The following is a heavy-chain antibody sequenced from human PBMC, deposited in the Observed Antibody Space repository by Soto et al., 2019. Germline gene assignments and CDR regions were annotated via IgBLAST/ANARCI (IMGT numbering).Heavy chain of an antibody. D-gene: IGHD3-3*01. V-gene: IGHV1-18*04. Sequence: QVQLVQSGGEVKKPGASVKVSCKASGYTFSNYGVSWVRQAPGQGLEWMGWISAYNGKTNYAHNIQGRVTMTIDTSTSTAYMELRSLRSDDTAVYYCARQHNDLWSDSPDFDYWGQGTLVTVSA. CDR3: ARQHNDLWSDSPDFDY. J-gene: IGHJ4*02. CDR1: GYTFSNYG. CDR2: ISAYNGKT.